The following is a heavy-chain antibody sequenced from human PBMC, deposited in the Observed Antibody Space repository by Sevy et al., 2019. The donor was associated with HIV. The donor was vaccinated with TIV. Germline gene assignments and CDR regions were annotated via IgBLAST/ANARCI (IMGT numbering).Heavy chain of an antibody. D-gene: IGHD5-12*01. CDR1: GFSFSSYA. V-gene: IGHV3-23*01. J-gene: IGHJ4*02. CDR2: ISGSGGST. CDR3: AKDIDCSGYYYFDY. Sequence: GGSLRLSCAASGFSFSSYAMSWVRQAPGKGLEWVSGISGSGGSTYYADSVKGRFTISRDNSKNTLYLQMNSLRAEDTALYYCAKDIDCSGYYYFDYWGQGTLVTVSS.